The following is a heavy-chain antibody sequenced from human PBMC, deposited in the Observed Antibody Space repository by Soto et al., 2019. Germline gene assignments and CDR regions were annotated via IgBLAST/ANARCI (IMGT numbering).Heavy chain of an antibody. CDR2: IYHSGSA. V-gene: IGHV4-30-4*08. J-gene: IGHJ3*02. D-gene: IGHD6-13*01. Sequence: QVQLQESGPGLVKPSQTLSLTCTVSGDSMSSGDNYWSWIRQPPGKGLECIAYIYHSGSAYYNPSFTSRGVISVDPSRNQFSLKLTSVTAADTAVYYCPRVSWSGSRSAFDIWGQGTSVTVSS. CDR3: PRVSWSGSRSAFDI. CDR1: GDSMSSGDNY.